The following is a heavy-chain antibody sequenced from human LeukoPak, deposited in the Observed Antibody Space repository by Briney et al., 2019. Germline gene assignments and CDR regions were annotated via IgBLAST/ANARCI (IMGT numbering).Heavy chain of an antibody. Sequence: ASVKVSCKASGYTFTGYFMHWVRQAPGQGLEWMGWINPNSGGTNYAQKFQGRVTMARDTSISIAYMEVSRLRSDDTAVYYCARDERYDSSGYPFDYWGQGTLVTVSS. CDR3: ARDERYDSSGYPFDY. D-gene: IGHD3-22*01. CDR1: GYTFTGYF. CDR2: INPNSGGT. V-gene: IGHV1-2*02. J-gene: IGHJ4*02.